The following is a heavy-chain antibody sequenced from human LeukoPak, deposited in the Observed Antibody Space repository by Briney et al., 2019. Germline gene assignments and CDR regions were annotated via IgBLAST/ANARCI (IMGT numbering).Heavy chain of an antibody. Sequence: GGSLRLSCAASGFTFSDYYMSWIRQAPGKGLEWVSCISSSGSTIYYADSVKGRFTISRDNAKNSLYLQMNSLRAEDTAVYYCASALYDFWSGYLYWGQGILVTVSS. J-gene: IGHJ4*02. V-gene: IGHV3-11*04. CDR3: ASALYDFWSGYLY. CDR2: ISSSGSTI. CDR1: GFTFSDYY. D-gene: IGHD3-3*01.